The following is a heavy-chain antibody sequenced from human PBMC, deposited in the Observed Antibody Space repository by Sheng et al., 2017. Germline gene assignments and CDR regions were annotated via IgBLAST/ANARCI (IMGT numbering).Heavy chain of an antibody. J-gene: IGHJ2*01. CDR3: ARGVGTSSVAVAGPWYFDL. CDR2: SIIVEAP. Sequence: QVQLQQWGAGLLKPSETLSLTCAVYGGSFSGYYWSWIRQPPREGAGVGLGKSIIVEAPTTTRPSKSRVTISVDTSKNQFSLKLSSVTAADTAVYYCARGVGTSSVAVAGPWYFDLWGRGTLVTVSS. CDR1: GGSFSGYY. V-gene: IGHV4-34*01. D-gene: IGHD6-19*01.